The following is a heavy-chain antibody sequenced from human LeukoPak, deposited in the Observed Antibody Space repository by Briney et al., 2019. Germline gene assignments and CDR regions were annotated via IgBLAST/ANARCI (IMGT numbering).Heavy chain of an antibody. Sequence: GGSLRLSCAASGFTVSSNYMSWVRQAPGKELEWVSVIYSGGSTYYADSVKGRFTISRDNSKNTLYLQMNSLRAEDTAVYYCARGLVEMATIYFDYWGQGTLVTVSS. V-gene: IGHV3-53*01. CDR2: IYSGGST. D-gene: IGHD5-24*01. CDR3: ARGLVEMATIYFDY. CDR1: GFTVSSNY. J-gene: IGHJ4*02.